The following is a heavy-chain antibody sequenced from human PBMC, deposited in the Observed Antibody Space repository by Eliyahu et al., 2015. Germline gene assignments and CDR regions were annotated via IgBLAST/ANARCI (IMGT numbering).Heavy chain of an antibody. Sequence: QVHLEQSGAEVKRPGASVTVSCKGSGYSFTRYAVHWVRQAPGYGLEWMGXINTGNDNRKYSQLFEDRXTITRDTSARTVSLELSSLRPEDTATYYCAREGVDFTSGFYLGVWGKGTTVTVSS. V-gene: IGHV1-3*04. CDR3: AREGVDFTSGFYLGV. CDR2: INTGNDNR. D-gene: IGHD3-3*01. J-gene: IGHJ6*04. CDR1: GYSFTRYA.